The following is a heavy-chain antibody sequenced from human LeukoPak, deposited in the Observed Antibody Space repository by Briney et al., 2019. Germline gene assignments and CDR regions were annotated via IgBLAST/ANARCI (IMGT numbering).Heavy chain of an antibody. CDR3: ARDPDYYDSSGYLFDY. V-gene: IGHV4-39*07. J-gene: IGHJ4*02. Sequence: PSETLSLTCTVSGGSISSSSYYWGWIRQPPGKGLEWIGSIYYSGSTYYNPSLKSRVTISVDTSKNQFSLKLSSVTAADTAVYYCARDPDYYDSSGYLFDYWGQGTLVTVSS. CDR2: IYYSGST. CDR1: GGSISSSSYY. D-gene: IGHD3-22*01.